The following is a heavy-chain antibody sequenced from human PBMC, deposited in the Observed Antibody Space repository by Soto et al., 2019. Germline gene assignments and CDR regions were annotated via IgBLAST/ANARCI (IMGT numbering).Heavy chain of an antibody. CDR3: AKDQGFRFLTDV. V-gene: IGHV3-23*01. D-gene: IGHD3-3*01. CDR2: ISGSGGST. Sequence: GGSLRLSCLASGFAFSSYAMSWVRQAPGKGLEWVSAISGSGGSTYYADSVKGRFTISRDNSKNTLYLQMNSLRAEDTAVYYCAKDQGFRFLTDVWGKGTTVTVSS. CDR1: GFAFSSYA. J-gene: IGHJ6*04.